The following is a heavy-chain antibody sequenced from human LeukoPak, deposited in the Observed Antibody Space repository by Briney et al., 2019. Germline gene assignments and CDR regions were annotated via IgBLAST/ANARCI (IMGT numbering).Heavy chain of an antibody. J-gene: IGHJ4*02. CDR2: INPNSGGT. CDR3: ARERTIILTGYYRVRVFDY. Sequence: ASVKVSCKASGYTFTGYYMHWVRQAPGQGLEWMGWINPNSGGTNYAQKFQGWVTMTRDTSISTAYMELSRLRSDDTAVYYCARERTIILTGYYRVRVFDYWGQGTLVTVSS. D-gene: IGHD3-9*01. CDR1: GYTFTGYY. V-gene: IGHV1-2*04.